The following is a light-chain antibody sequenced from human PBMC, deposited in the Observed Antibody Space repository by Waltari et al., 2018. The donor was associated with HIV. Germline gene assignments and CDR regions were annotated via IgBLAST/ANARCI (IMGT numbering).Light chain of an antibody. CDR3: SSYTDTNTPYV. J-gene: IGLJ1*01. CDR1: NSDVGGYNY. Sequence: QSALTQPASVSGSPGQSLTISCTETNSDVGGYNYVSWYLQRAGRAPKLIIYDVPNRPSGVSYRFSGSKSGNTASLTISGLQAEDEGDYYCSSYTDTNTPYVFGSGTQVTVL. V-gene: IGLV2-14*03. CDR2: DVP.